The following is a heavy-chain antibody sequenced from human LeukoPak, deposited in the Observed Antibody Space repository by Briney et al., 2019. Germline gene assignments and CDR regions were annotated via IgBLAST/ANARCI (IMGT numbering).Heavy chain of an antibody. CDR1: GFTFSSYA. CDR2: ISGRDDST. D-gene: IGHD6-19*01. Sequence: PGGSLRLSRAASGFTFSSYAMSWVRQAPGKGLEWVSAISGRDDSTYYADSVKGRFTFSRDNSKNTLYLQMNSLRAEDTAVYYCAKLVAVAGRNYWGQGTLVTVSS. J-gene: IGHJ4*02. V-gene: IGHV3-23*01. CDR3: AKLVAVAGRNY.